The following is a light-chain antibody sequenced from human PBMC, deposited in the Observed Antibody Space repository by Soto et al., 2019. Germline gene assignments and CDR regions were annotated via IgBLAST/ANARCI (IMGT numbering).Light chain of an antibody. J-gene: IGLJ2*01. V-gene: IGLV2-11*01. CDR2: DVR. Sequence: QSALTQPPSVSGSPGQSVTISCSGTSSDIGGYSFVSWYQQHPGNTPKLIIYDVRNRPSGVPDRFSGSKSGNTASLTSSGLQAEDEADYYCCSYAGTYSVIFGGGTKLTVL. CDR1: SSDIGGYSF. CDR3: CSYAGTYSVI.